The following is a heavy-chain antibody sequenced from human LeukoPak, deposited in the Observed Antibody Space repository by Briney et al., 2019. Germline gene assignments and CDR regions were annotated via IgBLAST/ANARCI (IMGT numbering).Heavy chain of an antibody. J-gene: IGHJ6*02. CDR3: ARFPPAATDYYYGMDV. V-gene: IGHV3-11*01. CDR1: GFTFSDYY. CDR2: ISSSGSTI. Sequence: GGSLRLSCAASGFTFSDYYMSWIRQAPGKGLEWVSYISSSGSTIYYADSVKGRFTISRDNAKNSLYLQMNSLRAEDTAVYYCARFPPAATDYYYGMDVWGQGTTVTVSS. D-gene: IGHD2-15*01.